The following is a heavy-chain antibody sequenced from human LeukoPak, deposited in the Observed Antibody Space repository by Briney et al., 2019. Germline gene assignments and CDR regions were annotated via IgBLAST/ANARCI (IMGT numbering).Heavy chain of an antibody. CDR1: GFALRTYW. J-gene: IGHJ4*02. D-gene: IGHD6-19*01. V-gene: IGHV3-74*01. CDR2: ISTDGIRT. CDR3: ARGPVAGQFY. Sequence: GGSLRLSCVASGFALRTYWMDWVRLAPGKGPVWIAHISTDGIRTDYADSVKGRFTIFRDNAKNTLYLQMNSLRAEDTAVYYCARGPVAGQFYWGQGTLVTVSS.